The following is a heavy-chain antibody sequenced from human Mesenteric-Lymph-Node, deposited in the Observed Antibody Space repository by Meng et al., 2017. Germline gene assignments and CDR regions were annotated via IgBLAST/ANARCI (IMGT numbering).Heavy chain of an antibody. D-gene: IGHD6-13*01. CDR1: GFTFSSYW. V-gene: IGHV3-74*01. J-gene: IGHJ4*02. Sequence: EVQLVEAGGGLVQPGGSLRLSCEASGFTFSSYWMHWVRQVPGKGLVWVSRINSDGDITTYADSVKGRFTISRDNAKNTLYLQMNSLRAEDTAIYYCACSRTFDYWGQGTLVTVSS. CDR2: INSDGDIT. CDR3: ACSRTFDY.